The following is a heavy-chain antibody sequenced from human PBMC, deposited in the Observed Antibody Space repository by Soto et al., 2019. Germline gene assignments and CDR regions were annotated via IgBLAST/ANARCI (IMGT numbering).Heavy chain of an antibody. CDR2: VYDSGST. D-gene: IGHD6-13*01. J-gene: IGHJ4*02. Sequence: SETLSLTCIVSSGSISGYFWSWIRQSPGKGLEWIAFVYDSGSTNYNPSLKGRVTVSVDTSNNQFSLKLNSVTAADTAVYYCARGWSSSWPYWGQGTLVT. CDR1: SGSISGYF. CDR3: ARGWSSSWPY. V-gene: IGHV4-59*03.